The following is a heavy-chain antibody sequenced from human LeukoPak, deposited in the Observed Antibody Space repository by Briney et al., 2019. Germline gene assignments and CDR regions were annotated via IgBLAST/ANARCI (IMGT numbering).Heavy chain of an antibody. V-gene: IGHV3-48*03. D-gene: IGHD3-10*01. J-gene: IGHJ5*02. CDR3: ARGLTMVRGALRWLGP. Sequence: GGSLRLSCAASGFTFSNYEMNWVRQAPGKGLEWGSYINSSGSTIYYADSVKGRFTIATSNAKNSLYLQMNSLRAEDTALYYCARGLTMVRGALRWLGPWGQGPLVSVSS. CDR1: GFTFSNYE. CDR2: INSSGSTI.